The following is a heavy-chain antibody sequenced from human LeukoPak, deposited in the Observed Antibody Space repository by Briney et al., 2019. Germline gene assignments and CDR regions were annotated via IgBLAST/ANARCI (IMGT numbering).Heavy chain of an antibody. Sequence: GGSLRLSCAASGFTSSSDAMSWVRQAPGKGREWVSTIIGNGDSTSYADSVKGRFTISRDNSKNTLSLQMNSLRVEDTAVYYCARRRNKDEVARYYFGYWGQGTLVTVSS. D-gene: IGHD2-15*01. V-gene: IGHV3-23*01. J-gene: IGHJ4*02. CDR1: GFTSSSDA. CDR2: IIGNGDST. CDR3: ARRRNKDEVARYYFGY.